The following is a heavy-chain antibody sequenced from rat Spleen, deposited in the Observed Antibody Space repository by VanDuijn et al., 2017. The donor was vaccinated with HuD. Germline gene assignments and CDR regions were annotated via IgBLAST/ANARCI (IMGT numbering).Heavy chain of an antibody. CDR3: ARRYDFDY. V-gene: IGHV5-22*01. J-gene: IGHJ2*01. CDR2: INYEGSSI. CDR1: GFTFSDYH. Sequence: EVQLVESGGGLVQPGRSLKLSCAASGFTFSDYHMAWVRQAPKKGLEWVASINYEGSSIYYGDSVKGRFTISRDNAKSTLFLQMNSLRSEDTATYYCARRYDFDYWGQGVMVTVSS. D-gene: IGHD2-1*01.